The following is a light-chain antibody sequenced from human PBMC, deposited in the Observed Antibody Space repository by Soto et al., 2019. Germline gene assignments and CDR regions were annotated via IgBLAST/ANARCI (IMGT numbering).Light chain of an antibody. Sequence: IQLTKSPTSLSASEGDRVTITCRASQGISSYLAWYQQKPGKAPKLLIYGASTLQSGVPSRFSGSGSGTDFTLTVSSLQPEDFATYYCQQLNSYPLTFGGATRLEIK. V-gene: IGKV1-9*01. CDR1: QGISSY. CDR3: QQLNSYPLT. J-gene: IGKJ5*01. CDR2: GAS.